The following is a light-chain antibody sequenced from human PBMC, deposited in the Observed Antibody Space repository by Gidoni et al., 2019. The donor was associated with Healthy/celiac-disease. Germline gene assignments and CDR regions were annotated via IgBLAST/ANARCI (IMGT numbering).Light chain of an antibody. CDR3: QQRSNWPPVT. CDR2: DAS. Sequence: EIVLTQSPAILSLSPGERATLSCRASQSVSSYLAWYQQKPGQAPRLLIYDASNRATGIPARFSGSGSVTDFTLTISSLEPEDFAVYYCQQRSNWPPVTFGGGTKVEIK. CDR1: QSVSSY. V-gene: IGKV3-11*01. J-gene: IGKJ4*01.